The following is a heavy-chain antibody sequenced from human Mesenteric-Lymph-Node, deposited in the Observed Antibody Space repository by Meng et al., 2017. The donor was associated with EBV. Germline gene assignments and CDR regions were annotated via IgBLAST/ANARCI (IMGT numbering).Heavy chain of an antibody. Sequence: QVQLQESGPGLVKPSETLSLTCTVSGASVSSYTHYWSWIRQPPGKGLEWISYSYYSGSTSYNPSLTTRVTISVDTSKNQFSLKLNSVTAADTAVYYCARAVAGDWYFDLWGRGTLVTVSS. CDR1: GASVSSYTHY. V-gene: IGHV4-61*01. D-gene: IGHD6-19*01. CDR3: ARAVAGDWYFDL. J-gene: IGHJ2*01. CDR2: SYYSGST.